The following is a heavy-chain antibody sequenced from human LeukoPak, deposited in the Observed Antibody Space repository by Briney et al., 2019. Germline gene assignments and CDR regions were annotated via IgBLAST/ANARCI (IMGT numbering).Heavy chain of an antibody. CDR1: GFIFSVYC. J-gene: IGHJ3*01. V-gene: IGHV3-30*18. CDR2: LSSDGSVA. D-gene: IGHD2-2*01. Sequence: GRSRTLSCAASGFIFSVYCMDWVRQAPRKGLGWVAVLSSDGSVAYYADSVKGRFTVSRDNSKNTLYLQMNSLRVEDTAAYYCTKEDAVAPPRYAFDVWGQGTVVTVSS. CDR3: TKEDAVAPPRYAFDV.